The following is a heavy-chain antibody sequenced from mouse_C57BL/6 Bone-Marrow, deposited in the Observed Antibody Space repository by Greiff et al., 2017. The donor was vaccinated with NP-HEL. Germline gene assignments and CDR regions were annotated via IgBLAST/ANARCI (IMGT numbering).Heavy chain of an antibody. V-gene: IGHV5-6*01. CDR3: ARANWYYFDY. CDR2: ISSGGSYT. CDR1: GFTFSSYG. D-gene: IGHD4-1*01. J-gene: IGHJ2*01. Sequence: EVQLVESGGDLVKPGGSLKLSCAASGFTFSSYGMSWVRQTPDKRLEWVATISSGGSYTYYPDSVKGRFTISRDNAKNTLYLQMSSLKSEDTAMYYCARANWYYFDYWGQGTTLTVSS.